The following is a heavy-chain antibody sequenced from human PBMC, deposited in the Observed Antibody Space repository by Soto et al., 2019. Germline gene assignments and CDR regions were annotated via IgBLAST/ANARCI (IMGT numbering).Heavy chain of an antibody. D-gene: IGHD5-12*01. CDR2: IYYSGST. CDR3: ARHVASDPYDY. CDR1: GGSISSYY. V-gene: IGHV4-59*08. Sequence: SETLSLTCTVSGGSISSYYWSWIRQPPGKGLEWIGYIYYSGSTNYNPSLKSRVTISVDTSKNQFSLKLSSVTAADTAVYYCARHVASDPYDYWGLGTLVTVSS. J-gene: IGHJ4*02.